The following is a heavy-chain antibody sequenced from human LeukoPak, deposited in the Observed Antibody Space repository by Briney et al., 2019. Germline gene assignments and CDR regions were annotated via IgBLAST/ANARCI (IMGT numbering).Heavy chain of an antibody. V-gene: IGHV4-38-2*02. Sequence: SETLSLTCTVSGYSISSGYYWGWIRQPPGKGLEWIGSIYHSGSTYYNPSLKSRVTISVDTSKNQFFLKLSSVTAADTAVYYCARFNYYDSSGYVDYWGQGTLVTVSS. CDR2: IYHSGST. CDR3: ARFNYYDSSGYVDY. CDR1: GYSISSGYY. J-gene: IGHJ4*02. D-gene: IGHD3-22*01.